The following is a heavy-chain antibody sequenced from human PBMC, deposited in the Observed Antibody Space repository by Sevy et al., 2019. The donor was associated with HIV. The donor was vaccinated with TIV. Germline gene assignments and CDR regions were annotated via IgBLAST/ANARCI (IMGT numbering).Heavy chain of an antibody. D-gene: IGHD5-12*01. CDR1: GDTFGNYA. V-gene: IGHV1-69*13. CDR3: ARSNPDGYNYSYYYGMDI. J-gene: IGHJ6*02. Sequence: ASVKVSCKASGDTFGNYAIAWVRQAPGQGLEWMGGIIRVFGSANSAQKFQDRLTITADVSTSTAYMELRSLRSEDTAVYYCARSNPDGYNYSYYYGMDIWGRGTTVTVSS. CDR2: IIRVFGSA.